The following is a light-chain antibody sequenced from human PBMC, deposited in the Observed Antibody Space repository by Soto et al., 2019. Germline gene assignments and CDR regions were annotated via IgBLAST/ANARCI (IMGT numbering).Light chain of an antibody. J-gene: IGKJ1*01. CDR2: DAS. Sequence: DIQMTQSPSTLSASVGDRVTMNCRASQNISRWLAWYQQIPGKAPKLLIYDASNLESGVPLRFSGSGSATEFTLTISRLQADDFATYYCQQYAHYWTFGQGTKVDIK. CDR1: QNISRW. V-gene: IGKV1-5*01. CDR3: QQYAHYWT.